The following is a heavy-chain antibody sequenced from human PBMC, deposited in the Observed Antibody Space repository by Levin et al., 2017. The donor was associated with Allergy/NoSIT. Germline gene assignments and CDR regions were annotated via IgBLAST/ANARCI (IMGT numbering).Heavy chain of an antibody. D-gene: IGHD6-13*01. CDR3: AGDIAIAAAGTRTTRSLVFES. Sequence: GESLKISCKASEYTFTSYAIHWVRQAPGQRLEWVGWINAANGNTKYSQTFQRRDTITRDTYETTPYMDLGSLRSEDTTVYYGAGDIAIAAAGTRTTRSLVFESWGRGTMVTVSS. CDR2: INAANGNT. CDR1: EYTFTSYA. V-gene: IGHV1-3*01. J-gene: IGHJ3*02.